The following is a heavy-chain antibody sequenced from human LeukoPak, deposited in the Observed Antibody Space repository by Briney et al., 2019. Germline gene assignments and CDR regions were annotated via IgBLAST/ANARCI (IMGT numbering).Heavy chain of an antibody. CDR3: ARVFGYDYYGSGSYYPRDYFDY. CDR1: GGSFSGYY. V-gene: IGHV4-34*01. J-gene: IGHJ4*02. CDR2: INHSGST. Sequence: SETLSLTRAVYGGSFSGYYWSWIRQPPGKGLEWIGEINHSGSTNYNPSLKSRVTISVDTSKNQFSLKLSSVTAADTAVYYCARVFGYDYYGSGSYYPRDYFDYWGQGTLVTVSS. D-gene: IGHD3-10*01.